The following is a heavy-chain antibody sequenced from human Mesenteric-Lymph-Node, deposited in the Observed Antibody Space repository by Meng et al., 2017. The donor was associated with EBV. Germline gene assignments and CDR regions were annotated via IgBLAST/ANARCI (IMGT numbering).Heavy chain of an antibody. D-gene: IGHD1-26*01. V-gene: IGHV2-26*01. CDR3: ARIFGIVGGNRYFDY. J-gene: IGHJ4*02. CDR2: IFSNDEK. Sequence: QVALKAAVPVSLQPAELPTLTCSVAGFSLSNARMGMSWIRQPPGKALEWLAHIFSNDEKSYNTSLKSRLTISKDTSKSQVVLTVTNMDPVDTATYYCARIFGIVGGNRYFDYWDQGTLVTVSS. CDR1: GFSLSNARMG.